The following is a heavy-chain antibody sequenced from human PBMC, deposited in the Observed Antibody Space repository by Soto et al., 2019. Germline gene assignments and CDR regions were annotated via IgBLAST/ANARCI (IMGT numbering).Heavy chain of an antibody. CDR3: AHTVQEISPELNAFDI. Sequence: QITLKESGPTLVKPTQTLTLTCTFSGFSLSTSGVGVGWIRQPPGKALEWLALIYWDDDKRYSPSLKSRLTITKDTSKNQVVLTMTNMDPVDTATYYCAHTVQEISPELNAFDIWGQGTMVTVSS. J-gene: IGHJ3*02. CDR2: IYWDDDK. V-gene: IGHV2-5*02. D-gene: IGHD3-10*01. CDR1: GFSLSTSGVG.